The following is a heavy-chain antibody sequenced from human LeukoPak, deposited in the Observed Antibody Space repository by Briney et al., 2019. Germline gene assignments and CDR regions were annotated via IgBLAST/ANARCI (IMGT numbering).Heavy chain of an antibody. D-gene: IGHD4-23*01. CDR3: VRDLDLGGYSSFEY. J-gene: IGHJ4*02. CDR1: GFSFSRYW. V-gene: IGHV3-74*01. CDR2: INTDGSST. Sequence: GGSLRLSCAASGFSFSRYWMHWVRQAPGKWLVWVSRINTDGSSTSYADSVKGRFTISRDNAKNSLYLQMNSLRAEDTAVYYCVRDLDLGGYSSFEYWGQGTLVTVSS.